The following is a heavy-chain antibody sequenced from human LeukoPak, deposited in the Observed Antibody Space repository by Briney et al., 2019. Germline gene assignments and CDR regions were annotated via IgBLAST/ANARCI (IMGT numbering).Heavy chain of an antibody. CDR2: IIPIFGTA. J-gene: IGHJ4*02. D-gene: IGHD5-18*01. Sequence: GASVKVSCKASGGTFSSYAISWVRQAPGQGLEWMGRIIPIFGTANYAQKFQGRVTITTDESTSTAYMELSSLRSEDTAVYYCARVGGLDTAMVDHFDYWGQGTLVTVSS. V-gene: IGHV1-69*05. CDR3: ARVGGLDTAMVDHFDY. CDR1: GGTFSSYA.